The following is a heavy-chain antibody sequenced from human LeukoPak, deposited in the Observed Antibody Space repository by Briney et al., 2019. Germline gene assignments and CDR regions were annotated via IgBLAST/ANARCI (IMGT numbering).Heavy chain of an antibody. J-gene: IGHJ6*03. Sequence: SETLSLTCTVSGGSISSYYWSWIRQPPGMGLEWIGYIYYSGSTNYNPSLKSRVTISVDTSKNQFSLKLSSVTAADTAVYYCARAYYYYYYMDVWGKGTTVTVSS. CDR2: IYYSGST. V-gene: IGHV4-59*01. CDR3: ARAYYYYYYMDV. CDR1: GGSISSYY.